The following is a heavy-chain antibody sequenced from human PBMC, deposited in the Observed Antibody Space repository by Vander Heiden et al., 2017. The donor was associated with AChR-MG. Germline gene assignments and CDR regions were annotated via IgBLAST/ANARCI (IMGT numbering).Heavy chain of an antibody. CDR1: GFTFSSYA. V-gene: IGHV3-23*01. CDR3: AKLSPYYDSSGFHDAFDI. CDR2: ISGSGGST. Sequence: EVQLLESGGGLVQPGGSLRLSCAASGFTFSSYAMSWGRQAPGKGLEWVSAISGSGGSTYYADSVKGQFTISRDNSKNTLYLQMNSLRAEDTAVYYCAKLSPYYDSSGFHDAFDIWGQGTMVTVSS. J-gene: IGHJ3*02. D-gene: IGHD3-22*01.